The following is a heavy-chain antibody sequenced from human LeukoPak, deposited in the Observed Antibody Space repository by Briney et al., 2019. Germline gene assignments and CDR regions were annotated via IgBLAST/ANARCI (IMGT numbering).Heavy chain of an antibody. CDR1: GGSISSTLYY. Sequence: SETLSLTCSVSGGSISSTLYYWGWIRQPPGKGLEWIGSIYYSGNTYYNSSLKSRVTISVDTSKNQFSLKLSSVTAADTAIYYCARLRGVDVWGQGTTVTVSS. CDR3: ARLRGVDV. V-gene: IGHV4-39*01. CDR2: IYYSGNT. J-gene: IGHJ6*02.